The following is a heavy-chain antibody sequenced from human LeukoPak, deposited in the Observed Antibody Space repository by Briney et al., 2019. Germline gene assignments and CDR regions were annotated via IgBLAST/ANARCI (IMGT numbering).Heavy chain of an antibody. V-gene: IGHV1-69*04. CDR3: ARGTDCSGGSCYYYYGMDV. CDR2: IIPILGIA. Sequence: GASVKVSCKASGYTFNGYYIHWVRQAPGQGLEWMGRIIPILGIANYAQKFQGRVTITADKSTSTAYMELSSLRSEDTAVYYCARGTDCSGGSCYYYYGMDVWGQGTTVTVSS. D-gene: IGHD2-15*01. J-gene: IGHJ6*02. CDR1: GYTFNGYY.